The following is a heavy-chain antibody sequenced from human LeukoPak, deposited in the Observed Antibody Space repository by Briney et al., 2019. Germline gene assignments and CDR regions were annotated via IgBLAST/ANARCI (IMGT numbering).Heavy chain of an antibody. V-gene: IGHV4-38-2*01. Sequence: PSETLSLTCAVSGYSISSGYYWGWIRQPPGKGLEWIGSIYHSGSTYYNPSLKSRVTITVDTSKNKFSLKLSSVTAADTAVYYCGSGGSYFYYMDVWGKGTTVTVSS. CDR2: IYHSGST. CDR3: GSGGSYFYYMDV. J-gene: IGHJ6*03. D-gene: IGHD1-26*01. CDR1: GYSISSGYY.